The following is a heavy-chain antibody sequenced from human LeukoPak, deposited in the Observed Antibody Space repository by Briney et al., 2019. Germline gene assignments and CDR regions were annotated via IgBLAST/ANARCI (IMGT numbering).Heavy chain of an antibody. J-gene: IGHJ5*02. D-gene: IGHD3-10*01. Sequence: ASVKVSCKASGYTFTGYYMHWGRQAPGQGLEWRGWINPNSGGTNYAQKFQGRVTMTRDTSISTAYMELSRLRSDDTAVYYCARGIAVLLWFGELRFDWFDPWGQGTLVTVSS. V-gene: IGHV1-2*02. CDR2: INPNSGGT. CDR1: GYTFTGYY. CDR3: ARGIAVLLWFGELRFDWFDP.